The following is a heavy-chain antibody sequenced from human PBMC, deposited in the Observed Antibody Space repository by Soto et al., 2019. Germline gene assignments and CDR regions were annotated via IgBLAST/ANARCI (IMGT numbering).Heavy chain of an antibody. CDR1: GITISNYP. CDR3: VKDDGGYPSTAPH. CDR2: ISGSGDRT. J-gene: IGHJ1*01. D-gene: IGHD3-22*01. Sequence: EVQLLESGGGLVQPGGSLRLSCAASGITISNYPMSWVRQAPGKGLDWVSGISGSGDRTYYAYSAKGRFTISKDISKNSLSLQLDNLGVEDTAVYFCVKDDGGYPSTAPHWGQGTLVTVSS. V-gene: IGHV3-23*01.